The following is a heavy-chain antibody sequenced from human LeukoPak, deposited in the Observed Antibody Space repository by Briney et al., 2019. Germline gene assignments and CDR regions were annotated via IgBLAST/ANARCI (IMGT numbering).Heavy chain of an antibody. Sequence: PSETLSLTCTVSGGSISSYYWSWIRQPPGKGLEWIGYIYYSGSTNYNPSLKSRVTIPVDTSKNQFSLKLSSVTAADTAVYYCARYYYGSGSYYMDYWGQGTLVTVSS. CDR2: IYYSGST. V-gene: IGHV4-59*01. CDR1: GGSISSYY. D-gene: IGHD3-10*01. CDR3: ARYYYGSGSYYMDY. J-gene: IGHJ4*02.